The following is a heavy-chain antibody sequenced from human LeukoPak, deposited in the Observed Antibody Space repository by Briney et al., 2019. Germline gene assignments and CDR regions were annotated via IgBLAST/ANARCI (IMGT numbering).Heavy chain of an antibody. CDR3: ARGCGAAMVRGVIKWGDYYGMDV. V-gene: IGHV4-61*05. Sequence: TSETLSLTCTVSGGSISSSSYSWGWIRQPPGKGLEWIGYIYYSGSTNYHPSLKSRVTISVDTSKNQFSLKLSSVTAADTAVYYCARGCGAAMVRGVIKWGDYYGMDVWGQGTTVTVSS. D-gene: IGHD3-10*01. CDR2: IYYSGST. CDR1: GGSISSSSYS. J-gene: IGHJ6*02.